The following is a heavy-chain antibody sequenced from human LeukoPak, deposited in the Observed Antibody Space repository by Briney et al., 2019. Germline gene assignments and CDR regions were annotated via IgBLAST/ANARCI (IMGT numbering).Heavy chain of an antibody. D-gene: IGHD6-19*01. J-gene: IGHJ4*02. Sequence: PGGSLRLSCAASGFTFSSYAMSWVRQAPGKGLEWISAISGSGGSTCYVDSVKGRFTISRDNSKNTLYLQMNSLRVEDTAVYYCAKLPVAGLYFDYWGQGTLVTVSS. V-gene: IGHV3-23*01. CDR3: AKLPVAGLYFDY. CDR2: ISGSGGST. CDR1: GFTFSSYA.